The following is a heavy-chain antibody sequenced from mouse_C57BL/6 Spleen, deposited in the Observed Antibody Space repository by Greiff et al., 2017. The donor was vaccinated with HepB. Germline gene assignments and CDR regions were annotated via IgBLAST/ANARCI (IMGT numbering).Heavy chain of an antibody. Sequence: QVQLQQPGAELVMPGASVKLSCKASGYTFTSYWMHWVKQRPGQGLEWIGEIDPSDSYTNYNQKFKGKSTSTVDKSSSTAYMQLSSLTSEDSAVYYCARGYGSSYWYFDVWGTGTTVTVSS. CDR3: ARGYGSSYWYFDV. D-gene: IGHD1-1*01. CDR1: GYTFTSYW. V-gene: IGHV1-69*01. J-gene: IGHJ1*03. CDR2: IDPSDSYT.